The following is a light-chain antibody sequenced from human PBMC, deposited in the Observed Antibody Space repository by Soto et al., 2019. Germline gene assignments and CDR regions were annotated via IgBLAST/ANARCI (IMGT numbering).Light chain of an antibody. CDR3: CSYAVSYTSVV. J-gene: IGLJ2*01. Sequence: QSALTQPRSVSGSPGQSVTISCTGTSGDVDVVSWYQQHPGKGPKLLIYDVTKRPSGVPDRFSASKSANTASLTISGLQAEDEADYSCCSYAVSYTSVVFGGGTKLTVL. V-gene: IGLV2-11*01. CDR1: SGDVDV. CDR2: DVT.